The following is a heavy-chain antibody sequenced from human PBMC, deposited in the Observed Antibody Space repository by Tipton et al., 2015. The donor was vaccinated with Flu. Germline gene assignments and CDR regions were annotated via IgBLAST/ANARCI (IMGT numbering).Heavy chain of an antibody. CDR1: GGSINSHY. V-gene: IGHV4-4*07. D-gene: IGHD6-6*01. CDR3: AKGRGAASSSGVSVS. Sequence: TLSLTCTVSGGSINSHYWSWIRQPAGKGLEWIGRVYTSGNTIYNPSLKSRVTMSLDASKNQFSLSLTSVTAADSAVYFCAKGRGAASSSGVSVSWGQGTQVTVSS. J-gene: IGHJ5*02. CDR2: VYTSGNT.